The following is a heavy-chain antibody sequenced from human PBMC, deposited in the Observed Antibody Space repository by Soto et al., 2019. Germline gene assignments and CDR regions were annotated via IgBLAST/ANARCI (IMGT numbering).Heavy chain of an antibody. CDR3: ARPYCSGSTCYGDFDH. D-gene: IGHD2-2*01. J-gene: IGHJ4*02. CDR1: GFTFSSYE. CDR2: ISSSASII. V-gene: IGHV3-48*03. Sequence: EVQLVESGGGLVQPGGSLRLSCVASGFTFSSYEMNWVRQAPGKGLEWISYISSSASIIYYADSVKGRFTISRDNAKNSLYLQMNSLRAEDTAVYYCARPYCSGSTCYGDFDHWGQGTLVTVSS.